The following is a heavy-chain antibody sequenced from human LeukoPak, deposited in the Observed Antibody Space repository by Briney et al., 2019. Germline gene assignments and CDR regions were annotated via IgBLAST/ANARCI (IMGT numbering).Heavy chain of an antibody. CDR1: GFTFSSYW. D-gene: IGHD3-22*01. V-gene: IGHV3-7*03. J-gene: IGHJ4*02. Sequence: GGSLRLSCAASGFTFSSYWMSWVRQAPGKGLEWVANIKQDGSEKYYVDSVKGRFTISRDNAKNSLYLQMNSLRAEDTAVYYCAKKHFRNYYDSSGYYYASDYWGQGTLVTVSS. CDR2: IKQDGSEK. CDR3: AKKHFRNYYDSSGYYYASDY.